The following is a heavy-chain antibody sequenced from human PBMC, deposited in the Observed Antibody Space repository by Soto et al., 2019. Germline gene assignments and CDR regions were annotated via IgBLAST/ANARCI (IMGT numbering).Heavy chain of an antibody. Sequence: ASVKVSCKASGYTFSDYYIHWVRQAPGQGLEWMGWINPNSGGTKYAPKFQGGVTMTRDTSITTAYMELSRLRSGDTAVYYCAREPATAKPEGVDFWGQGTMVTVSS. CDR3: AREPATAKPEGVDF. V-gene: IGHV1-2*02. D-gene: IGHD1-1*01. CDR2: INPNSGGT. CDR1: GYTFSDYY. J-gene: IGHJ4*02.